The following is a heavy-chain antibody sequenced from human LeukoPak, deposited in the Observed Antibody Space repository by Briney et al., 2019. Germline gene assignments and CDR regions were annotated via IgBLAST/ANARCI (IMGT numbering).Heavy chain of an antibody. J-gene: IGHJ4*02. D-gene: IGHD6-6*01. Sequence: GGSLRLSCAASGFTFSSYGMHWVRQAPGKGLEWVAVIWYDGSNKYYADSVKGRFTISRDNSKNTLYLQMNSLRAEDTAVYYCARDIAVSSSLDYWGQGTLVTVSS. CDR1: GFTFSSYG. CDR3: ARDIAVSSSLDY. CDR2: IWYDGSNK. V-gene: IGHV3-33*01.